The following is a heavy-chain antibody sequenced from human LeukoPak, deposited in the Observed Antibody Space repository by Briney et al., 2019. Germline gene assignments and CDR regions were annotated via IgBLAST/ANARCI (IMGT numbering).Heavy chain of an antibody. J-gene: IGHJ5*02. CDR1: GFTFSTYA. CDR2: ISHDGTNK. V-gene: IGHV3-30*14. Sequence: GGSLRLSCVASGFTFSTYAMHWVRQAPGKGLEWVAAISHDGTNKYYADSVKGRFTISRDNSKNTLYLQMNSLRAEDTAVYYCARGGYWNYEGWFDPWGQGTLVTVSS. CDR3: ARGGYWNYEGWFDP. D-gene: IGHD1-7*01.